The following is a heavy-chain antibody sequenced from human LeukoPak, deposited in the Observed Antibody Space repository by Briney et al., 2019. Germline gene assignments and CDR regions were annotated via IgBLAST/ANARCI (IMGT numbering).Heavy chain of an antibody. CDR2: ISSSSSYI. J-gene: IGHJ3*02. CDR1: GFTFSSYS. CDR3: ASDPYYDILTGYYRRGAFDI. V-gene: IGHV3-21*01. Sequence: GGSLRLSCAASGFTFSSYSMNWVRQAPGKGLEWVSSISSSSSYIYYADSVKGRFTISRDNAKNSLYLQMNSLRAEDTAVYYCASDPYYDILTGYYRRGAFDIWGQGTMVTVSS. D-gene: IGHD3-9*01.